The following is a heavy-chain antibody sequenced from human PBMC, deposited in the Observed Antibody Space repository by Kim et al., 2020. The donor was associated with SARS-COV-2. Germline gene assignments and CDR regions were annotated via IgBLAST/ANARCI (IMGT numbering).Heavy chain of an antibody. J-gene: IGHJ6*02. D-gene: IGHD3-10*01. CDR3: ARDPWSRLRGLIYSYYAMAG. V-gene: IGHV3-30-3*01. CDR1: GFTLSSYA. CDR2: ISYDGSHN. Sequence: GGSLRLSCAASGFTLSSYALHWVRQAPGKGLEGVAVISYDGSHNYYADSVKGRFTITRDNSKNTLSLQMNSLRAEDTAVYHCARDPWSRLRGLIYSYYAMAGWGQGTTVTVSS.